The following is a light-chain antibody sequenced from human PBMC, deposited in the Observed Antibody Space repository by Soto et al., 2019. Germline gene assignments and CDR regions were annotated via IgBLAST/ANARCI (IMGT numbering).Light chain of an antibody. V-gene: IGKV3-20*01. CDR3: HQYGSSPGT. CDR2: GAS. Sequence: EIVLTQSPATLSLSPGERATLSCRASQSVGRYLAWYQQTPGQAPRLLLFGASIRDTGIPVRFSGSGSGTDFTLTITRLEPEDFAVYYCHQYGSSPGTFGHGTKVEVK. CDR1: QSVGRY. J-gene: IGKJ1*01.